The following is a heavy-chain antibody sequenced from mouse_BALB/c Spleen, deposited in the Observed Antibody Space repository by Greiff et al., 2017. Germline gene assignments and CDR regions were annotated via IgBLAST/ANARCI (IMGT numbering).Heavy chain of an antibody. Sequence: EVQGVESGGGLVKPGGSLKLSCAASGFTFSSYAMSWVRQSPEKRLEWVAEISSGGSYTYYPDTVTGRFTISRDNAKNTLYLEMSSLRSEDTAMYYCAREGYGNYVGAMDYWGQGTSVTVSS. CDR3: AREGYGNYVGAMDY. D-gene: IGHD2-10*02. CDR2: ISSGGSYT. CDR1: GFTFSSYA. J-gene: IGHJ4*01. V-gene: IGHV5-9-4*01.